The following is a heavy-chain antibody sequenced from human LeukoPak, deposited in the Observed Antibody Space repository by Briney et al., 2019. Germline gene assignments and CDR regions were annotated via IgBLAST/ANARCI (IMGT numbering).Heavy chain of an antibody. CDR2: ISSSSSYI. V-gene: IGHV3-21*01. D-gene: IGHD4-11*01. J-gene: IGHJ6*03. CDR1: GFTFSSYS. Sequence: GGSLRLSCAASGFTFSSYSMNWVRQAPGKGLEWVSSISSSSSYIYYADSVKGRFTISRDNAKNSLYLQMNSLRAEDTAVYFCARGDYTSSIYDYYYHVDVWGKGTTVTVSS. CDR3: ARGDYTSSIYDYYYHVDV.